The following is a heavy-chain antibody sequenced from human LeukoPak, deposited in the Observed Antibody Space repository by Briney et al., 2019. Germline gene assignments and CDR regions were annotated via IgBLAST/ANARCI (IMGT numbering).Heavy chain of an antibody. CDR1: GYTFAGYY. J-gene: IGHJ3*02. Sequence: ASVKVSCKASGYTFAGYYMHWVRQAPGQGVEWMGWINPNSGGTNYAQKFQGRVTMTRDTSISTAYMELSRLRSDDTAVYYCARSAKVVRDGFDIWGQGTMVTVSS. CDR2: INPNSGGT. D-gene: IGHD2-2*01. V-gene: IGHV1-2*02. CDR3: ARSAKVVRDGFDI.